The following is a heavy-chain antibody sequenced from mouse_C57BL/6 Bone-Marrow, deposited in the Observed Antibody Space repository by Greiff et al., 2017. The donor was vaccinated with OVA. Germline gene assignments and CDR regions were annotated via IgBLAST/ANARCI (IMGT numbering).Heavy chain of an antibody. J-gene: IGHJ2*01. CDR2: IYPGSGST. D-gene: IGHD1-1*01. Sequence: QVQLQQPGAELVKPGASVKMSCKASGYTFTSYWITWVKQRPGQGLEWIGDIYPGSGSTNYNEKFKSKATLTVDPSSSTAYMQLRSLTSEDSAVYYCARGAYYGSSYYFDYWGQGTTLTVSS. CDR3: ARGAYYGSSYYFDY. V-gene: IGHV1-55*01. CDR1: GYTFTSYW.